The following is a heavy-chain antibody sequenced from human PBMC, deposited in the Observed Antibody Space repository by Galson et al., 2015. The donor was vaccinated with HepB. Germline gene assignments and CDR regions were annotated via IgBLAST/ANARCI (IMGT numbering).Heavy chain of an antibody. J-gene: IGHJ3*02. CDR2: ISYDGSNK. CDR1: GFTFSSYG. CDR3: AKGGVGATPQGDAFDI. D-gene: IGHD1-26*01. Sequence: SLRLSCAASGFTFSSYGMHWVRQAPGKGLEWVAVISYDGSNKYYADSVKGRFTISRDNSKNTLYLQMNSLRAEDTAVYYCAKGGVGATPQGDAFDIWGQGTMVTVSS. V-gene: IGHV3-30*18.